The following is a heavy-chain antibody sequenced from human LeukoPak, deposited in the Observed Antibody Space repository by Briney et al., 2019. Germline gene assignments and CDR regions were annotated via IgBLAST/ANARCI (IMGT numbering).Heavy chain of an antibody. CDR3: ARGSRYYGSGSYYSNWFDP. J-gene: IGHJ5*02. V-gene: IGHV4-59*08. Sequence: SETLSLTCTVSVGSIRSYYWSWIRQPPGKGLEWIGYIYYSGSTYYNPSLKSRVTISVDTSKNQFSLKLSSVTAADTAVYYCARGSRYYGSGSYYSNWFDPWGQGTLVTVSS. CDR2: IYYSGST. CDR1: VGSIRSYY. D-gene: IGHD3-10*01.